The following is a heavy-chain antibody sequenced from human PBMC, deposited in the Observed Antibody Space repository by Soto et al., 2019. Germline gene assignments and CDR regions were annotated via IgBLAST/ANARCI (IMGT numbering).Heavy chain of an antibody. CDR2: ISPFNGHT. CDR3: ARDEAGGRYVAY. CDR1: VDTFTNYV. Sequence: ASVRVSCKPSVDTFTNYVIDWVRQAPGQGLEWMGWISPFNGHTKYAEKFQGRVTLTTDTFMSTAYMELKRLRFDDTAVHYCARDEAGGRYVAYWRQGTLVTVSS. V-gene: IGHV1-18*01. D-gene: IGHD1-26*01. J-gene: IGHJ4*02.